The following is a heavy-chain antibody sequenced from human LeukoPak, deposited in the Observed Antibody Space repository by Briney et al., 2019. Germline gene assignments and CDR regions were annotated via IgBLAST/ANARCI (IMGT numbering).Heavy chain of an antibody. CDR1: GYTFTGYY. Sequence: GASVKVSCKASGYTFTGYYMHWVRQAPGQGLEWMGWINPNSGGTNYAQKFQGRVTMTRDTSISTAYMELSRLRSDDTAVYYCARGEVPRHYDFWSGYPSVDYWGQGTLVTVSS. CDR3: ARGEVPRHYDFWSGYPSVDY. D-gene: IGHD3-3*01. J-gene: IGHJ4*02. V-gene: IGHV1-2*02. CDR2: INPNSGGT.